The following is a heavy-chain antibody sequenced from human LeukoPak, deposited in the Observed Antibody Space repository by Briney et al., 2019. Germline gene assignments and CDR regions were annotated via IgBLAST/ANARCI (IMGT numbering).Heavy chain of an antibody. J-gene: IGHJ4*02. CDR2: INAGNGNA. D-gene: IGHD6-13*01. CDR3: ARVGQQLGNDY. CDR1: GYTFTSYA. V-gene: IGHV1-3*01. Sequence: GASVKVSCKASGYTFTSYAMHWVRQAPGQRLEWMGWINAGNGNAKYSQKFQGRVTITRDTSASTAYMELSSLRSEDTAVYYCARVGQQLGNDYWGQGTLVTVSS.